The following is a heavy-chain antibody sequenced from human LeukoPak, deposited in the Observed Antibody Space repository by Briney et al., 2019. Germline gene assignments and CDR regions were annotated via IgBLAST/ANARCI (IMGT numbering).Heavy chain of an antibody. CDR1: GFTFSHYS. D-gene: IGHD2-2*01. CDR2: ISASSSFI. Sequence: PGWSLRLSCAASGFTFSHYSMNWVRQAPGKGLEWVSPISASSSFIYYADSLKGRFTISRDNAKNSLYLQMNSLRAEDTAVFYCARGYCSRTSCEDFDYWGQGTLVTVSS. CDR3: ARGYCSRTSCEDFDY. J-gene: IGHJ4*02. V-gene: IGHV3-21*01.